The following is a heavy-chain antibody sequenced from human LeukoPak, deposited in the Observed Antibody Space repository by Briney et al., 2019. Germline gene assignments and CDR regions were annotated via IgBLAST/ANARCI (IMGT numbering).Heavy chain of an antibody. J-gene: IGHJ4*02. V-gene: IGHV3-30-3*01. Sequence: PGRSLRLSCAASGFTFSSYAMHWARQAPGKGLEWVAVISYDGSNKYYADSVKGRFTISRDNSKNTLYLQMNSLRAEDTAVYYCARVGLGEWFVYYFDYWGQGTLVTVSS. D-gene: IGHD3-3*01. CDR1: GFTFSSYA. CDR2: ISYDGSNK. CDR3: ARVGLGEWFVYYFDY.